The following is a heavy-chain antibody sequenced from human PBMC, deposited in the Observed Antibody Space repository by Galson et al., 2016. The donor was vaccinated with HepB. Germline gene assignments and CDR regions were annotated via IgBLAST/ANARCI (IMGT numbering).Heavy chain of an antibody. CDR2: ISSSSFFI. CDR1: GFTFSTYT. J-gene: IGHJ5*02. Sequence: SLRLSCAASGFTFSTYTMNWVRQAPGKGLEWVSSISSSSFFIYYADTVKGRFTISRDNANNSLYLQMNSLRAEDTAVYYCARVAAKESWGNTILGVVSNWFDPWGQGAQVTVSS. D-gene: IGHD3-3*01. CDR3: ARVAAKESWGNTILGVVSNWFDP. V-gene: IGHV3-21*01.